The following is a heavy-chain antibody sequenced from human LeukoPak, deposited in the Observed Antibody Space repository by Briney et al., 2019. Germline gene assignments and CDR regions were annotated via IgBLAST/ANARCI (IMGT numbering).Heavy chain of an antibody. CDR2: IKEDGNEK. CDR3: ARDQNYYYYMDV. V-gene: IGHV3-7*01. J-gene: IGHJ6*03. CDR1: GFTFSSYW. Sequence: GGSLRLSCAASGFTFSSYWMNWVRQAPGKGLEWVANIKEDGNEKYYVDSVKGRFTISRDNAKNSLYLQMNSLRAEDTAVYYCARDQNYYYYMDVWGKGTTVTISS.